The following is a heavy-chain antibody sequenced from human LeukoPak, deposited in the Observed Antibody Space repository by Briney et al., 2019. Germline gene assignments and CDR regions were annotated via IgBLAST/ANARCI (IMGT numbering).Heavy chain of an antibody. CDR1: GYTFTGYY. CDR2: INPNSGGT. V-gene: IGHV1-2*06. CDR3: AREKLLWFGEFDAFDI. J-gene: IGHJ3*02. D-gene: IGHD3-10*01. Sequence: ASVKVSCKASGYTFTGYYMHWVRQAPGQGLEWMGRINPNSGGTNYAQKFQGRVTMTRDTSISTAYMELSRLRSDDTAVYYCAREKLLWFGEFDAFDIWGQGTMVTVSS.